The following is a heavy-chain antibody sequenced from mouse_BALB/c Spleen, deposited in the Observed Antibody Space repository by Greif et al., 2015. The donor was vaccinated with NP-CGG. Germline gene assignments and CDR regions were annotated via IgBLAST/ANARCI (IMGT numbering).Heavy chain of an antibody. Sequence: EVKLVESGAELVKPGASVKLSCTASGFNIKDTYMHWVKQRPEQGLEWIGRIDPANGNTKYGPKFQGKATITADTSSNTASLQLSSLTSEDTAVYYWARLGGYCFDYWGQGTTLTVSS. D-gene: IGHD4-1*01. CDR2: IDPANGNT. CDR3: ARLGGYCFDY. V-gene: IGHV14-3*02. J-gene: IGHJ2*01. CDR1: GFNIKDTY.